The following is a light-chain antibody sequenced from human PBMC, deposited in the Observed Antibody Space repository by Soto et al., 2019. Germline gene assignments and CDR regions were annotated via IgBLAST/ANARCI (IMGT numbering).Light chain of an antibody. J-gene: IGLJ3*02. CDR1: SSNIGANA. CDR3: AAWDDTLNGVV. CDR2: YDD. Sequence: QSVLTQPPSVSEAPRQRVTITCSGSSSNIGANAVNWYQQFPGKAPKLLIYYDDLLSSGVSDRFSASKSGTSASLAISGLQSEDEADYYCAAWDDTLNGVVFGEGTQPTVL. V-gene: IGLV1-36*01.